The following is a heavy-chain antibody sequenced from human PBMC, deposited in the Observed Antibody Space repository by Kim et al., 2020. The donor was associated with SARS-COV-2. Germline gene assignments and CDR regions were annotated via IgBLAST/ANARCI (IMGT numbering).Heavy chain of an antibody. CDR3: ARTPWGGAWYWLDP. CDR2: INRDGSEK. D-gene: IGHD6-19*01. Sequence: GGSLRLSCAASGFTFSTYWMTWVRQAPGKGLEWVANINRDGSEKYSVDSVEGRFTISRDNAKNSLYLQINSLRAEDTAVYYCARTPWGGAWYWLDPWGQGTLVTVSS. V-gene: IGHV3-7*01. CDR1: GFTFSTYW. J-gene: IGHJ5*02.